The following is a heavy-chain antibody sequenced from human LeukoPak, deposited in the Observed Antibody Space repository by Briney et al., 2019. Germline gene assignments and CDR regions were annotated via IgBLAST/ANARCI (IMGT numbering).Heavy chain of an antibody. CDR1: GGSISSGGYY. Sequence: SQTLSLTCTVSGGSISSGGYYWSWIRQPPGKGLEWIGEINHSGSTNYNPSLKSRVTISVDTSKNQFSLKLSSVTAADTAVYYCARSHTPQYYYDSSGLYYWGQGTLVTVSS. CDR2: INHSGST. J-gene: IGHJ4*02. D-gene: IGHD3-22*01. V-gene: IGHV4-30-2*01. CDR3: ARSHTPQYYYDSSGLYY.